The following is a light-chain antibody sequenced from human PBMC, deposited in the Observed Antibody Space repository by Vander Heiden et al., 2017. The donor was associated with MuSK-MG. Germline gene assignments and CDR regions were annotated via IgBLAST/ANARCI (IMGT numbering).Light chain of an antibody. CDR3: QQSYSSRFT. V-gene: IGKV1-39*01. CDR1: QSISSY. J-gene: IGKJ4*01. Sequence: DIQMTQSPSSLSASVGDRVTITCRASQSISSYLNWYQQKPGKAPKLLIYAASSLQSGVPARFSGSGSGTDFTLTISSLEPEDFATYYCQQSYSSRFTFGRGTKVEIK. CDR2: AAS.